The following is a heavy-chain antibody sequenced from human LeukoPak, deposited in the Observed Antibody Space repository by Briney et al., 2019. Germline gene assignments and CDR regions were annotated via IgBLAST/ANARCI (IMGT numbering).Heavy chain of an antibody. J-gene: IGHJ4*02. CDR2: INWNGGST. D-gene: IGHD3-10*01. CDR1: GFTFDDYG. V-gene: IGHV3-20*04. Sequence: PGGSLRLSCAASGFTFDDYGMSWVRQAPGKGLEWVSGINWNGGSTGYADSVKGRFTISRDNSKNTLYLQMNSLRAEDTAVYYCAKGGSYYDFDYWGQGTLVTVSS. CDR3: AKGGSYYDFDY.